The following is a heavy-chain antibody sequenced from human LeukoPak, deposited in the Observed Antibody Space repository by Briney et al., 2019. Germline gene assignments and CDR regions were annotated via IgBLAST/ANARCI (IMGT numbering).Heavy chain of an antibody. J-gene: IGHJ4*02. V-gene: IGHV3-30*04. CDR1: GFIFNTSA. CDR3: ARDFDY. CDR2: ISYHGKNK. Sequence: GGSLRLSCGASGFIFNTSAMHWVRQAPGKGLEWVAVISYHGKNKYYAESVRGRFTISRDNSKNALYLQMNSLDTEDTAVYYCARDFDYWGQGTLVTVSS.